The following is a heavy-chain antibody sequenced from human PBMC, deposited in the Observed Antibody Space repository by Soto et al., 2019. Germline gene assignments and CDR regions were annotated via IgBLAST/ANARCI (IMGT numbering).Heavy chain of an antibody. CDR3: ARGGTTIFGVVRKGFDY. Sequence: SETLSLTCAVYGGSFSGYYWSWIRQPPGKGLEWIGEINHSGSTNYNPSLKSRVTISVDTSKNQFSLKLSSVTAADTAVYYCARGGTTIFGVVRKGFDYWGQGTLVTVSS. J-gene: IGHJ4*02. D-gene: IGHD3-3*01. CDR1: GGSFSGYY. V-gene: IGHV4-34*01. CDR2: INHSGST.